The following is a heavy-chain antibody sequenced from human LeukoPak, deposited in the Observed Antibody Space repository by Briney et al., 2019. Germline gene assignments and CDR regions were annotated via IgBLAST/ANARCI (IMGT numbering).Heavy chain of an antibody. CDR1: GFTFNSYE. V-gene: IGHV3-48*03. CDR3: AELGITMIGGV. J-gene: IGHJ6*04. CDR2: ISSSGSTI. D-gene: IGHD3-10*02. Sequence: GGALRLSCAASGFTFNSYEMDWVRQAPGKGLEWVSYISSSGSTIYYADSVKGRFTISRDNAKNSLYLQMNSLRAEDTAVYYCAELGITMIGGVWGKGTTVTISS.